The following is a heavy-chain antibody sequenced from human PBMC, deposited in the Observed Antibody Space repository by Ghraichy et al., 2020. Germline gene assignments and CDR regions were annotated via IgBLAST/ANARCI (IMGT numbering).Heavy chain of an antibody. Sequence: SETLSLTCTVSGDSISRSGYYWSWIRQPPGKGLEWIAYIHHNGSVYYNSSLKSRVTMSVDTSENQFSLKLSSMTAADTAVYYCARAKSGYSLGGIDYWGQGTLVAVSS. J-gene: IGHJ4*02. D-gene: IGHD5-12*01. V-gene: IGHV4-31*03. CDR3: ARAKSGYSLGGIDY. CDR1: GDSISRSGYY. CDR2: IHHNGSV.